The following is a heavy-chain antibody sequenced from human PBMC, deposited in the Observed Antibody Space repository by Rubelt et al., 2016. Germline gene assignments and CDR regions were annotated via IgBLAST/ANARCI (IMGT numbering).Heavy chain of an antibody. CDR1: GYTFTSYA. CDR2: INNNTGKP. Sequence: QVQLVQSGSELKKPGASVKVSCKASGYTFTSYAMNWVRQAPGQGLEWMGWINNNTGKPRYAPGCNGRVVVPLETSVGTAYRQISSLRAEETAVYYCAREDSSGWRGWGQGTLVTVSS. CDR3: AREDSSGWRG. J-gene: IGHJ4*02. D-gene: IGHD6-19*01. V-gene: IGHV7-4-1*02.